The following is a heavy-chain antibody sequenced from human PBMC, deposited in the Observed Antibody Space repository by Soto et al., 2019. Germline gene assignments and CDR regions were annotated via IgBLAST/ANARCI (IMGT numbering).Heavy chain of an antibody. CDR2: IYYSGST. CDR3: ARSFYRFWTV. V-gene: IGHV4-39*01. CDR1: GGSISSYY. D-gene: IGHD3-3*01. J-gene: IGHJ6*02. Sequence: SETLSLTCTVSGGSISSYYWSWIRQPPGKGLEWIGSIYYSGSTYYNPSLKSRVTISVDTSKNQFSLKLSSVTAADTAVYYCARSFYRFWTVWGQGTTVTVSS.